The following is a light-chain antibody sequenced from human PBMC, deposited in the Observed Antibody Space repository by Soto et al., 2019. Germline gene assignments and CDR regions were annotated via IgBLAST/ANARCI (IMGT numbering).Light chain of an antibody. J-gene: IGKJ2*01. V-gene: IGKV1-39*01. CDR3: QQSYSNPRT. Sequence: DIQMTQSTSSLSASVGDRVTITCRASQSISTYLNWYQQKPGKAPKLLIYAASSLQSGVPSRFSGSGSGTAFTLTISSLQPEDFATYYCQQSYSNPRTFGQGTKLEIK. CDR2: AAS. CDR1: QSISTY.